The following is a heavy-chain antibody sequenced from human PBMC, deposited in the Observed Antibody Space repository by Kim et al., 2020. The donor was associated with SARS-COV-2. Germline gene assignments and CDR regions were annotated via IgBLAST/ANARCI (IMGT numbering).Heavy chain of an antibody. CDR3: ARGTGNYGAWDY. J-gene: IGHJ4*02. D-gene: IGHD1-7*01. Sequence: NSEDSVKGGVPVARDNAKNTLYVQMNSLRADDTAVYYCARGTGNYGAWDYWGQGTLVTVSS. V-gene: IGHV3-74*01.